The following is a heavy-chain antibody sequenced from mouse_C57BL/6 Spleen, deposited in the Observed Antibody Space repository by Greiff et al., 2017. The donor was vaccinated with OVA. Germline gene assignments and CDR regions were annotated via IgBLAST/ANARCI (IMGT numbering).Heavy chain of an antibody. CDR2: IDPSDSYT. D-gene: IGHD1-1*01. Sequence: QVQLQQPGAELVMPGASVKLSCKASGYTFTSYWMHWVKQRPGQGLEWIGEIDPSDSYTNYHQKFKGKSTLTVDKSSSTAYMQLSSLTSEDSAVYYCARNYGSSYVFAYWGQGTLVTVSA. J-gene: IGHJ3*01. CDR1: GYTFTSYW. V-gene: IGHV1-69*01. CDR3: ARNYGSSYVFAY.